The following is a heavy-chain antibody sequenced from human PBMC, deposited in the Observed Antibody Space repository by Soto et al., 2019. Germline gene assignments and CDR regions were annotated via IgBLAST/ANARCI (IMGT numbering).Heavy chain of an antibody. CDR2: ISPGDADT. V-gene: IGHV5-51*01. CDR3: AGEVYSYCSGYYGMDV. Sequence: ESLKISCKGSGYSFTSYWIGWVRQTPGKGLEWMGIISPGDADTRYSPSFQGQGTISSVKSISTAYLQWSSLKASATALYYCAGEVYSYCSGYYGMDVSGQGTTVTLSS. D-gene: IGHD5-18*01. CDR1: GYSFTSYW. J-gene: IGHJ6*02.